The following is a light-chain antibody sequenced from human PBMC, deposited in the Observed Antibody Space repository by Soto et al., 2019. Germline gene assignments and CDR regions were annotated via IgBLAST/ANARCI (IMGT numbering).Light chain of an antibody. J-gene: IGKJ2*01. Sequence: DVVMTQSPLSLPVTPGEPASISCRSSQRLLHSNGHNDLDWYLQKPGQSPQLLIYLGSNRASGVPDRLSGSGSGTDFTLKISRVEAEDVGVYYCMQALQSPRTFGQGTKLEIK. CDR1: QRLLHSNGHND. CDR3: MQALQSPRT. V-gene: IGKV2-28*01. CDR2: LGS.